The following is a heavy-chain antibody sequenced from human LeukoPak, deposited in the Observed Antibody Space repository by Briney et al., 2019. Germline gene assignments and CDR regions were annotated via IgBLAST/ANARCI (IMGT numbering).Heavy chain of an antibody. J-gene: IGHJ5*02. CDR1: GGTFTNYL. D-gene: IGHD2-15*01. CDR2: ILPIFGTA. CDR3: ARGPEIVVTGTTFAAYKWFDP. V-gene: IGHV1-69*13. Sequence: SVKVSRKTSGGTFTNYLISWVRQAPGQGREWAGGILPIFGTAHYAEKCQAKGTITAHESTSTVFLELRSLNPEDTAVYYRARGPEIVVTGTTFAAYKWFDPWGQGTLLTASS.